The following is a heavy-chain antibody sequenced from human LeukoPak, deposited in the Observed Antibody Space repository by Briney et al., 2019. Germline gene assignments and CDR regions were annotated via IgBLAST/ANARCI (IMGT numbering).Heavy chain of an antibody. CDR3: ARRRYEHYYDSSGYYYGGLRYYYMDV. V-gene: IGHV4-34*01. Sequence: PSETLSLTCAVYGGSFSGYYWSWIRQPPGKGLEWIGSIYYSGITYYNASLGSRVTISVDTSKNQFSLKLSSVTAADTAVYYCARRRYEHYYDSSGYYYGGLRYYYMDVWGKGTTVTISS. CDR1: GGSFSGYY. D-gene: IGHD3-22*01. J-gene: IGHJ6*03. CDR2: IYYSGIT.